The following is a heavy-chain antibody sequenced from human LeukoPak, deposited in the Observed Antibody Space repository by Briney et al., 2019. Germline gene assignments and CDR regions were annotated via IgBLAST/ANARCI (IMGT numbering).Heavy chain of an antibody. CDR2: IIPILGIA. CDR3: ASDLEWLLDDQMYYYYWMDV. V-gene: IGHV1-69*04. CDR1: GGTFSSYA. D-gene: IGHD3-3*01. J-gene: IGHJ6*02. Sequence: SVKVSCKASGGTFSSYAISWVRQAPGQGLEWMGRIIPILGIANYPQKFQGRVTITADKSTSTAYMALSSLRSEDTAVYYCASDLEWLLDDQMYYYYWMDVWGQGSTVTVSS.